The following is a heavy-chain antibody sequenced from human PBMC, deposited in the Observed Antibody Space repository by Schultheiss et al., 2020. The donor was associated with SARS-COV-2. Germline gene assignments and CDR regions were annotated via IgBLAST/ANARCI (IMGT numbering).Heavy chain of an antibody. D-gene: IGHD2-15*01. Sequence: SETLSLTCTVSGGSISSYYWSWIRQPAGKGLEWIGYIYYSGSTNYNPSLKSRVTISVDTSKNQFSLKLSSVTAADTAVYYCARGVRGRTWFDPWGQGTLVTVSS. CDR2: IYYSGST. CDR1: GGSISSYY. V-gene: IGHV4-59*12. J-gene: IGHJ5*02. CDR3: ARGVRGRTWFDP.